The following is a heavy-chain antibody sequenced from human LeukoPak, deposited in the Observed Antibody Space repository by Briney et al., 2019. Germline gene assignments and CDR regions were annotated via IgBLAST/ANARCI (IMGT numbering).Heavy chain of an antibody. V-gene: IGHV3-21*01. CDR2: IGSTSGHK. Sequence: GGSLRLSCATSGFTFSNYEMSWVRQTPGKGLECVASIGSTSGHKYYADSVKGRFTISRDNARNSLYLQMDSLRVEDTALYYCARDGSSWYMDYWGQGTLVTVSS. J-gene: IGHJ4*02. CDR1: GFTFSNYE. CDR3: ARDGSSWYMDY. D-gene: IGHD6-13*01.